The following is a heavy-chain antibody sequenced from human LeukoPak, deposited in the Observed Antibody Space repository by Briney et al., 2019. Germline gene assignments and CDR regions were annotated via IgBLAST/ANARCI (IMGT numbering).Heavy chain of an antibody. D-gene: IGHD1-26*01. CDR1: GFSFSYYW. V-gene: IGHV3-74*01. Sequence: GGSLRLSCAASGFSFSYYWMHWVRQGSGKGPVWVSRIIGDGTRTDYADSVKGRFTISRDNAKSTLYLQMNSLTVEDTAVYYCARVGQWELPYDYWGQGTLVTVSS. CDR2: IIGDGTRT. CDR3: ARVGQWELPYDY. J-gene: IGHJ4*02.